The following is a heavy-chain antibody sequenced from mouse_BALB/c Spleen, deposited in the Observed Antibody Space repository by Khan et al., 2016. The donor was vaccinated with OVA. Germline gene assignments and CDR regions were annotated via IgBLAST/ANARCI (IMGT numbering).Heavy chain of an antibody. CDR3: ARWFDGYSSLYAMDY. J-gene: IGHJ4*01. V-gene: IGHV2-6*02. D-gene: IGHD2-3*01. CDR2: IWSDGNT. CDR1: GFSLTSYG. Sequence: VKLEESGPGLVAPSQSLSITCTVSGFSLTSYGVHWVRQPPGKGLEWLVVIWSDGNTNYNSVLKSRLSISKDNSKSQVFLKMNSLQTDDTAIYXCARWFDGYSSLYAMDYWGQGTSVTVSS.